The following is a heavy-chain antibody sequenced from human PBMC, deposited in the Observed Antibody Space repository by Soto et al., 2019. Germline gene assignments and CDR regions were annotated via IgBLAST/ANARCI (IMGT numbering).Heavy chain of an antibody. CDR1: GGTSIGYN. D-gene: IGHD3-16*02. Sequence: SETLSLTSAVYGGTSIGYNWCWCRQPPGKGLEWIGEINHSGSTNYNPSLKSPVTISVDTSKNQFSLKLSSVTAADTAVYYCARAGGGVISSYYYYGMDVWGQGTTVT. V-gene: IGHV4-34*01. CDR2: INHSGST. J-gene: IGHJ6*02. CDR3: ARAGGGVISSYYYYGMDV.